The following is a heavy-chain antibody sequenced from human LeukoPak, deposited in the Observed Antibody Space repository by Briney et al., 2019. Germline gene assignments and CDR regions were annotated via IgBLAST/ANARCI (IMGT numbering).Heavy chain of an antibody. J-gene: IGHJ4*02. D-gene: IGHD1/OR15-1a*01. CDR1: GGSFSGYY. V-gene: IGHV4-34*01. CDR2: INHSGST. CDR3: ARILFMQWEQPMFYLDY. Sequence: PSETLSLTCAVYGGSFSGYYWSWIRQPPGKGLEWIGEINHSGSTNYNPSLKSRVTISVDTSKNQFSLKLTSVTAVDTAMYYCARILFMQWEQPMFYLDYWGQGILVTVSS.